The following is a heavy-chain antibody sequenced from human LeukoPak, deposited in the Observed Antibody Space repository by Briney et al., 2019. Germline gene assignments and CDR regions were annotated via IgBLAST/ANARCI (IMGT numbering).Heavy chain of an antibody. CDR2: ISYDGSNK. Sequence: GRSLRLSCAASGFTFSSYGMHWVRQAPGKGLEWVAVISYDGSNKYYADSVKGRFSISRDNSKNTLYLQMGSLRAEDMAVYYCARGLFLFIVATGGVFEYWGQGTLVTVSS. V-gene: IGHV3-30*03. J-gene: IGHJ4*02. CDR3: ARGLFLFIVATGGVFEY. D-gene: IGHD5-12*01. CDR1: GFTFSSYG.